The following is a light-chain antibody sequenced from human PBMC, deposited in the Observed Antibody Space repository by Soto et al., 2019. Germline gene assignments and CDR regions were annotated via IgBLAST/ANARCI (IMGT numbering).Light chain of an antibody. J-gene: IGKJ3*01. CDR2: DSS. Sequence: EILLTQSPATLSLSPGERATLSCRASQNVGNYLAWYQQKPGQAPRLLIYDSSNRATGIPARFSGSGSGTDFTLTISSLEPEDFALYYCQQRADWPITFGPGTKVDIK. CDR3: QQRADWPIT. CDR1: QNVGNY. V-gene: IGKV3-11*01.